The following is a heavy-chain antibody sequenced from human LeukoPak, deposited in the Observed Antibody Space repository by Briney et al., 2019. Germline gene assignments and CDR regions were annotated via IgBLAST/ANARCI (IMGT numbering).Heavy chain of an antibody. CDR1: GFTFSSYA. J-gene: IGHJ5*02. CDR2: ISYDGSNK. V-gene: IGHV3-30*04. Sequence: QPGRSLRLSCAASGFTFSSYAMHWVRQAPGKGLEWVAVISYDGSNKYYADSVKGRFTISRDNSKNTLYLQMNSLRAEDTAVYYCARDFSPHYGDYVYNWFDPWGQGTLVTVSS. D-gene: IGHD4-17*01. CDR3: ARDFSPHYGDYVYNWFDP.